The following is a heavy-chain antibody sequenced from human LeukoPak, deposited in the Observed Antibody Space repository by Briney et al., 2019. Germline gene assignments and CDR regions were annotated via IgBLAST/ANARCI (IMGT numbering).Heavy chain of an antibody. CDR2: LDPEDGET. D-gene: IGHD6-19*01. Sequence: GASVKVSCKVSGYTLTELSMNWVRQAPGKGLGRGGGLDPEDGETIYAQKFQGRVTMPEDTSTDTAYMELSSLRSEDAAVYYCAMTGYSSGWWGAYFDYWGQGTLVTVSS. CDR1: GYTLTELS. V-gene: IGHV1-24*01. CDR3: AMTGYSSGWWGAYFDY. J-gene: IGHJ4*02.